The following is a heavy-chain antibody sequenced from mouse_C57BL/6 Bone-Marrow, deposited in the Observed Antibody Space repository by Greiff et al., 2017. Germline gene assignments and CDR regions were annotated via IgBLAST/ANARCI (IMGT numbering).Heavy chain of an antibody. D-gene: IGHD1-1*01. V-gene: IGHV1-82*01. CDR3: ARRGLGYYGSSSFAY. J-gene: IGHJ3*01. CDR2: IYPGDGDT. Sequence: VQLQQSGPELVKPGASVKISCKASGYAFSSSWMNWVKQRPGKGLEWIGRIYPGDGDTNYNGKFKGKATLTADKSSSTAYMQLSSLTSEDSAVYFCARRGLGYYGSSSFAYWGQGTLVTVSA. CDR1: GYAFSSSW.